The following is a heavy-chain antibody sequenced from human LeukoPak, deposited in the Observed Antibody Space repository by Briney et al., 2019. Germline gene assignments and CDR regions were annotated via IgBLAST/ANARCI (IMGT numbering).Heavy chain of an antibody. Sequence: SETLSLTCTVSGGSISSSSYSWGWIRQPPGKGLEWIGSIYYSGSTYYNPSLKSRVTIPVDTSKNQLSLKLSSVTAADTAVFYCASGSSVTTIDYWGQGTLVTVSS. D-gene: IGHD4-17*01. V-gene: IGHV4-39*07. CDR1: GGSISSSSYS. J-gene: IGHJ4*02. CDR3: ASGSSVTTIDY. CDR2: IYYSGST.